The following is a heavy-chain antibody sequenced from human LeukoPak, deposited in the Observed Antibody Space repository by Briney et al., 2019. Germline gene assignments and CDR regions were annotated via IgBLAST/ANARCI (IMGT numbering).Heavy chain of an antibody. CDR3: ARVYCSGGSCYSDDAFDI. J-gene: IGHJ3*02. V-gene: IGHV4-59*01. Sequence: SETLSLTCTVSGGSISSYYWSWIRQPPGKGLEWIGYIYYSGSTNYNPSLKSRVTISVDTSKNQFSLKLSSVTAADTAVYYCARVYCSGGSCYSDDAFDIWGQGTMVTVSS. CDR1: GGSISSYY. D-gene: IGHD2-15*01. CDR2: IYYSGST.